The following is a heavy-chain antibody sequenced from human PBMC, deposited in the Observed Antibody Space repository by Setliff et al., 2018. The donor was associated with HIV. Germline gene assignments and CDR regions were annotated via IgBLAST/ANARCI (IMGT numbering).Heavy chain of an antibody. Sequence: GESLKISCAASGFTFDDYGMNWVRQVPGKGLEWVSGIDGNGDIRGYADSVRGRFTISRDTAKTSLYLEMNSLRVEDTALYYCTRDYRTSNWFDPWGHGTLVTVSS. J-gene: IGHJ5*02. CDR3: TRDYRTSNWFDP. V-gene: IGHV3-20*04. D-gene: IGHD3-16*02. CDR2: IDGNGDIR. CDR1: GFTFDDYG.